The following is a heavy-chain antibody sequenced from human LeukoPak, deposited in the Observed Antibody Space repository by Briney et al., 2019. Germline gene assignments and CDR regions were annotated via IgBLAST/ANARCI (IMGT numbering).Heavy chain of an antibody. Sequence: ASLKVSCKASGGTFSSYAISWVRQAPGQGLEWMGGIIPIFGTANYAQKFQGRVTITADESTSTAYMELSSLRSEDTAVYYCAINSGYDQGYYFDYWGQGTLVTVSS. J-gene: IGHJ4*02. D-gene: IGHD5-12*01. CDR3: AINSGYDQGYYFDY. CDR2: IIPIFGTA. CDR1: GGTFSSYA. V-gene: IGHV1-69*13.